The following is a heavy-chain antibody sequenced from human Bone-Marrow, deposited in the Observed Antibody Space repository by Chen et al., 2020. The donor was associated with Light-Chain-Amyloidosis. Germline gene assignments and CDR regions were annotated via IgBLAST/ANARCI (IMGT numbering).Heavy chain of an antibody. V-gene: IGHV3-30*02. J-gene: IGHJ4*02. D-gene: IGHD4-17*01. CDR3: AKGHDYGDYGEYYFDY. Sequence: QVQLVESGGGVVQPGGSLRLSCAASGFTFSSHGIHWARQAPGKGLEWVAFIRYDGSNKYYADSVKGRFTISRDNSKNTLYLQMNSLRAEDTALYYCAKGHDYGDYGEYYFDYWGQGTLVTVSS. CDR2: IRYDGSNK. CDR1: GFTFSSHG.